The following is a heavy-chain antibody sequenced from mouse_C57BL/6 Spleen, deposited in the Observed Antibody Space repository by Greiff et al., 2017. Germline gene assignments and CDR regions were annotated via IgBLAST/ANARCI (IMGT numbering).Heavy chain of an antibody. CDR3: TRRDYYGSDDY. CDR1: GYTFPDYE. D-gene: IGHD1-1*01. CDR2: IDPETGGT. Sequence: QVQLQQSGAELVRPGASVTLSCKASGYTFPDYEMHWVKQTPVHGLEWIGAIDPETGGTAYNQKFKGKAILTADKSSSTAYMELRSLTSEDSAVYYCTRRDYYGSDDYWGQGTTLTVSS. V-gene: IGHV1-15*01. J-gene: IGHJ2*01.